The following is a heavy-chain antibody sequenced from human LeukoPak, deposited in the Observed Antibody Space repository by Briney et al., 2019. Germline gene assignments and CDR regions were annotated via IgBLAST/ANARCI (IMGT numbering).Heavy chain of an antibody. CDR2: IRSSDGAI. J-gene: IGHJ4*02. D-gene: IGHD3-9*01. Sequence: GGYLRLSCAASGFTFRLYSMNWVRQAPGKGLEWVSYIRSSDGAIAYADSVKGRFTISRDDAKNSLYLQMNSLRDEDTAVYYCARDRDWAFDYWGQGTLITVSS. CDR1: GFTFRLYS. CDR3: ARDRDWAFDY. V-gene: IGHV3-48*02.